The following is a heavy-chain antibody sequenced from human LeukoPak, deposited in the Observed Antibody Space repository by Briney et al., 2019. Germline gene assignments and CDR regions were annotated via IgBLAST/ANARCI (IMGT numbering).Heavy chain of an antibody. D-gene: IGHD1-7*01. J-gene: IGHJ6*02. CDR1: GLTFSSFG. CDR2: TVSEIDGGTT. Sequence: KTGGSLRLSCAASGLTFSSFGMSWVRQAPGKGLEWVGQTVSEIDGGTTDYAAPVKGRFTISRDDSKSTLYLQMNSLKIEDTAVYYCTTDEDWNYARKDVWGQGATVIVSS. V-gene: IGHV3-15*04. CDR3: TTDEDWNYARKDV.